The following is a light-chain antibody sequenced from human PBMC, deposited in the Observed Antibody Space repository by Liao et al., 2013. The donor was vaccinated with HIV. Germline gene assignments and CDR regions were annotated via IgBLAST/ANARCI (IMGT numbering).Light chain of an antibody. CDR2: YDS. V-gene: IGLV3-21*01. Sequence: SYELTQPPSVSVAPGKAARITCGGNNIGSKSVHWYQQKPGQAPVLVIYYDSDRPSGIPERFSGSKSGNTATLTISRVEAGDEADYYCQVWDSSNDEGVFGGGTKLTVL. J-gene: IGLJ3*02. CDR1: NIGSKS. CDR3: QVWDSSNDEGV.